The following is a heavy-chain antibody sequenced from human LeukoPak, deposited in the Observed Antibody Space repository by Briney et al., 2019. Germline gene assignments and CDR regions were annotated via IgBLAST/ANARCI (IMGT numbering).Heavy chain of an antibody. J-gene: IGHJ4*02. Sequence: ESGPTLVNPTQTLTLTCTFSGFSLSTSGMRVSWIRQPPGKALEWLARIDWDDDKFYSTSLKTRLTISKYTSRNQVVLTMTNMDPVDTATYYCALGYYYDSSGYYGYFDYWGQGTLVTVSS. D-gene: IGHD3-22*01. CDR1: GFSLSTSGMR. CDR3: ALGYYYDSSGYYGYFDY. CDR2: IDWDDDK. V-gene: IGHV2-70*04.